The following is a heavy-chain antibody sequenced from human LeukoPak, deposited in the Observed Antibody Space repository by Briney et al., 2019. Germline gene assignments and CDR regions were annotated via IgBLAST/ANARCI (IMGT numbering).Heavy chain of an antibody. Sequence: GGSLRLSCAASGFTFSSYAMHWVRQAPGKGLEWVAIISYDGSNKYYADSVKGRFTISRDNSKNTLYLQMDSLRAEDTAVYYCAKDRGYSSGWYAYMFDYWGQGTLVTVSS. CDR3: AKDRGYSSGWYAYMFDY. V-gene: IGHV3-30*04. D-gene: IGHD6-19*01. CDR2: ISYDGSNK. J-gene: IGHJ4*02. CDR1: GFTFSSYA.